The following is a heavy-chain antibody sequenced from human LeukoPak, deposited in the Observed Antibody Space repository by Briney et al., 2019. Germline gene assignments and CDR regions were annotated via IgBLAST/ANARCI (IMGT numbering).Heavy chain of an antibody. CDR3: ARDGPEYLSYPTLFDI. CDR2: IYTSGST. Sequence: SETLSLTCTVSGGSISGYYWSWIRQPAGKGLEWIGHIYTSGSTNYNPSLKSRVTMSVDTSKNQFSLKLSSVTAADTAVYYCARDGPEYLSYPTLFDIRGQGTMVTVSS. CDR1: GGSISGYY. J-gene: IGHJ3*02. V-gene: IGHV4-4*07. D-gene: IGHD2/OR15-2a*01.